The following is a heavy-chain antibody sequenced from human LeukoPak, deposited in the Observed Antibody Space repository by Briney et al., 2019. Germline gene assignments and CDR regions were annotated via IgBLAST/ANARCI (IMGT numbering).Heavy chain of an antibody. J-gene: IGHJ4*02. CDR2: IYPGDSDT. CDR1: GSRFTSYW. D-gene: IGHD6-19*01. V-gene: IGHV5-51*01. CDR3: ARTYSSGPNRWDF. Sequence: GESLKISCKGSGSRFTSYWIGWVRQMPGKGLEWMGIIYPGDSDTRYSPSFQGQVTISADKSIRTAYLQWSSLKASDTAMYCCARTYSSGPNRWDFWGQGTLVTVSS.